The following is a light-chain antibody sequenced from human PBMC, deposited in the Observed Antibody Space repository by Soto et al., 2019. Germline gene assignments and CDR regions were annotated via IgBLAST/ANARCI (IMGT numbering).Light chain of an antibody. J-gene: IGKJ1*01. V-gene: IGKV1-5*03. Sequence: DIQVTQSPTTLSASVGDSVTITCRTSHYVSSWLAWYQHKLGKAPKLLIYKASTLESGAPARFSGSGTGTEFALTINSLQADDFATYYCQQYDNYPRTFGQGTQV. CDR1: HYVSSW. CDR2: KAS. CDR3: QQYDNYPRT.